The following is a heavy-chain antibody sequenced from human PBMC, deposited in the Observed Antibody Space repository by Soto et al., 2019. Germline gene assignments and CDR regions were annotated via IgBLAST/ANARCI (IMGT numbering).Heavy chain of an antibody. D-gene: IGHD6-19*01. V-gene: IGHV1-18*04. J-gene: IGHJ6*02. Sequence: ASVKVSCKASGYTFTSYGISWVGQAPGQGLEWMGWISAYNGNTDYAKKLQGRVTMTTDTSTSTAHMELRSLRSDETAVYYCARDPVWGAVADYGMDVWGQ. CDR2: ISAYNGNT. CDR3: ARDPVWGAVADYGMDV. CDR1: GYTFTSYG.